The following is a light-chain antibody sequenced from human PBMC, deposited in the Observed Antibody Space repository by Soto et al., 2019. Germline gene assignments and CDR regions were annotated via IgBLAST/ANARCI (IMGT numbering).Light chain of an antibody. CDR3: QSYDSSLTNAV. J-gene: IGLJ2*01. CDR1: VSDVGSFGP. CDR2: GNN. Sequence: QSALTQPASVSGSPGQSITISCTGSVSDVGSFGPVSWYQQHPGQVPKLLIYGNNNRPSGVPDRFSGSKSGTSVSLAITGLRGEDEADYHCQSYDSSLTNAVFGGGTQLTVL. V-gene: IGLV2-14*02.